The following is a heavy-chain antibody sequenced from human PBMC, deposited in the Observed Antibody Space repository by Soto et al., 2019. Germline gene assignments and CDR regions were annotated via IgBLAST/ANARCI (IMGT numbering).Heavy chain of an antibody. V-gene: IGHV4-34*01. D-gene: IGHD5-12*01. CDR2: INLIGST. J-gene: IGHJ4*02. CDR3: SIRIVATIGDDY. CDR1: GGSFSGYY. Sequence: QVQLQQWGAGLLKPSETLSLTCAVYGGSFSGYYWSWIRQPPGKGLEWIGEINLIGSTNYNPSPNSRVTISVDRSKNQVSVKLSSVTAADPAVYYCSIRIVATIGDDYLGQGTLVPVFS.